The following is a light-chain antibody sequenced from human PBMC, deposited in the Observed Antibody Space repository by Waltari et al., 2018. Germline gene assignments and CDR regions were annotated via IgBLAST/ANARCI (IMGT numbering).Light chain of an antibody. CDR1: QSIESW. V-gene: IGKV1-5*03. CDR2: KAS. Sequence: DVQMTQSPSTLSASVGDRVTITCRASQSIESWLAWYQQKPGRAPKLLIYKASTLQSGVPSRFSGSESGTEFSLTISSLQPDDCATYYCQQYNKYPLTFGGGTKVEI. J-gene: IGKJ4*01. CDR3: QQYNKYPLT.